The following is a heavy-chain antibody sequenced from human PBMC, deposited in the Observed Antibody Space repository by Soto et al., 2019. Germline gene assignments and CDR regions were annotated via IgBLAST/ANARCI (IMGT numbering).Heavy chain of an antibody. CDR2: ISAYNGNT. Sequence: ASVKVSCKASGYTFTSYGISWVRQAPGQGLEWMGWISAYNGNTNYAQKLQGRVTMTTDTSTSTAYMELRSLRSDDTAVYYCARRGGWGYYGASKMFDPWGQGTLVTAPQ. D-gene: IGHD3-22*01. V-gene: IGHV1-18*04. J-gene: IGHJ5*02. CDR1: GYTFTSYG. CDR3: ARRGGWGYYGASKMFDP.